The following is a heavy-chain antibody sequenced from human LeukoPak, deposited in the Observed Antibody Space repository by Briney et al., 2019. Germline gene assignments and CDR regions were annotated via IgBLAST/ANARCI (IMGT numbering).Heavy chain of an antibody. D-gene: IGHD5-12*01. J-gene: IGHJ6*02. CDR2: IKQDGSEK. Sequence: GGSLRLSCAASGFTFSSYWMSWVRQAPGKGLEWVANIKQDGSEKYYVDSVKGRFTISRDNAKNSLYLQMNSLRAEDTAVYYCARLGGEVAIDYYYYGMDVWGQGTTVTVSS. CDR1: GFTFSSYW. CDR3: ARLGGEVAIDYYYYGMDV. V-gene: IGHV3-7*01.